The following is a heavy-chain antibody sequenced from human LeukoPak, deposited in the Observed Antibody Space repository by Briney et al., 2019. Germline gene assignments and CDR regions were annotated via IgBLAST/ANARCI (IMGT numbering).Heavy chain of an antibody. J-gene: IGHJ4*02. V-gene: IGHV1-46*01. D-gene: IGHD4-17*01. Sequence: ASVKVSCMASGYTFSSYYLHWVRQAPGQGLEWMGVINPSGGSTNYAQNFQGRVIMTRDMSTSTVYMELSSLRSEDTAVYYCAREGVTTFHFDSWGQGTLVTVSS. CDR1: GYTFSSYY. CDR3: AREGVTTFHFDS. CDR2: INPSGGST.